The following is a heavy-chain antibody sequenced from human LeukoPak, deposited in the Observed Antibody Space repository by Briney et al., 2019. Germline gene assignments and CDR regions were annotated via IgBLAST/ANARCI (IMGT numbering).Heavy chain of an antibody. V-gene: IGHV4-59*01. D-gene: IGHD5-12*01. CDR1: GGSISSYY. Sequence: PSEGLSLTCTVSGGSISSYYWSWIRQPPGKGLEWIGYIYYSGSTNYNPSLKSRVTIAVATSKNQFSLKLSSVTAADTAVYYCARDVSPEEINSGYDYWFDPWGQGGLVSVSS. CDR3: ARDVSPEEINSGYDYWFDP. CDR2: IYYSGST. J-gene: IGHJ5*02.